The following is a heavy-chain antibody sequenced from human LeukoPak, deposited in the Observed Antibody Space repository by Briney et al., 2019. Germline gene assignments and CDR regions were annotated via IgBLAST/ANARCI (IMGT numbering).Heavy chain of an antibody. CDR1: GFTFTYYA. J-gene: IGHJ4*02. V-gene: IGHV3-23*01. D-gene: IGHD3-10*01. Sequence: GGSLRLSCAASGFTFTYYAMSWVRQAPGKGLEWVSAISGSGGSTYYADSVKGRFTISRDNSKNTLYLQMNSLRAEDTAVYYCATSGNPTWLYFDYWGQGTLVTVSS. CDR2: ISGSGGST. CDR3: ATSGNPTWLYFDY.